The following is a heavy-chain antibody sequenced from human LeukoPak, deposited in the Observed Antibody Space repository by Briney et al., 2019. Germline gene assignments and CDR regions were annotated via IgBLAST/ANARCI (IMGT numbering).Heavy chain of an antibody. CDR2: ISFDGRNE. D-gene: IGHD5-24*01. CDR3: AKDSEEMATADAGYYFDY. Sequence: PGRSLRLSCAASGFTFSSYGMHWVRQAPGKGLEWVTIISFDGRNEYYADSVKGRFTIPRDNSKNTLYLQMNSLRAEDTAVYYCAKDSEEMATADAGYYFDYWGQGTLVTVSS. V-gene: IGHV3-30*18. J-gene: IGHJ4*02. CDR1: GFTFSSYG.